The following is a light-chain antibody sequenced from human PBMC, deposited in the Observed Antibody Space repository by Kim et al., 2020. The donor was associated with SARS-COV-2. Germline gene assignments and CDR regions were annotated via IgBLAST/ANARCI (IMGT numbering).Light chain of an antibody. CDR1: QDINTW. CDR2: SGS. J-gene: IGKJ4*01. V-gene: IGKV1-12*01. CDR3: QQSDSFPLT. Sequence: ASVGDRVTITCRASQDINTWLAWYQQKPGQAPKLLIYSGSDLESGTPSRFSGTGSGTDFTLTISSLQSEDFATYYCQQSDSFPLTFGAGTKVDIK.